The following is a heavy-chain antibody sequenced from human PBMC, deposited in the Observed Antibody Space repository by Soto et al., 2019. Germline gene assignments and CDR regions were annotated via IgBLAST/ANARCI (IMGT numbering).Heavy chain of an antibody. CDR2: ISGSGGST. J-gene: IGHJ5*02. V-gene: IGHV3-23*01. CDR3: AKYGTVTTFVLRRDWFDP. Sequence: GGSLRLSCAASGFTFSSYAMSWVRQAPGKGLEWVSAISGSGGSTYYADSVKGRFTISRDNSKNTLYLQMNSLRAEDTAVYYCAKYGTVTTFVLRRDWFDPWGQGTLVTVSS. D-gene: IGHD4-4*01. CDR1: GFTFSSYA.